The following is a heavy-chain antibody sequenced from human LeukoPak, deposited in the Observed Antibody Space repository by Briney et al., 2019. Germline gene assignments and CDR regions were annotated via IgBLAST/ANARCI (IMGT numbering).Heavy chain of an antibody. Sequence: PGGALRLSCAASGFTFDDYGMNWVRQVPGKGLEWVSGLNWSGSSTGYADSVKGRFPISRDNAKNSVFVQMNSLRAEDTALYYCTRAAGYSYGYPLDYWGQGTLVTVSS. CDR2: LNWSGSST. J-gene: IGHJ4*02. CDR3: TRAAGYSYGYPLDY. V-gene: IGHV3-20*04. CDR1: GFTFDDYG. D-gene: IGHD5-18*01.